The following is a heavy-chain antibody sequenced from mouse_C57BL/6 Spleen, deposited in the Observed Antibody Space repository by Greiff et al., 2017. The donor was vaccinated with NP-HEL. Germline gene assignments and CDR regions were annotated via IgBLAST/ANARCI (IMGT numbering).Heavy chain of an antibody. CDR2: IHPNSGST. V-gene: IGHV1-64*01. CDR3: ARHYYGSSSYFDY. CDR1: GYTFTSYW. Sequence: QVQLQQPGAELVKPGASVKLSCKASGYTFTSYWMHWVKQRPGQGLEWIGMIHPNSGSTNYNEKFKSKATLTVDKSSSTAYMQLSILTSEDSAVYYCARHYYGSSSYFDYWGQGTTLTVSS. J-gene: IGHJ2*01. D-gene: IGHD1-1*01.